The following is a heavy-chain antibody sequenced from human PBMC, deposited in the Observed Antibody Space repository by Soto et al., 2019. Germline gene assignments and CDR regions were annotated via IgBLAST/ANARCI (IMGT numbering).Heavy chain of an antibody. D-gene: IGHD1-26*01. V-gene: IGHV4-59*01. J-gene: IGHJ4*02. CDR3: ARGATPFGY. CDR2: IYYSGST. CDR1: GGSISSYY. Sequence: SETLSLTCTVSGGSISSYYWSWIRQPPGKGLEWIGYIYYSGSTNYNPSLKSRVTISVDTSKNQFSLKLSSVTAADTAVYYCARGATPFGYWGQGTLVTVSS.